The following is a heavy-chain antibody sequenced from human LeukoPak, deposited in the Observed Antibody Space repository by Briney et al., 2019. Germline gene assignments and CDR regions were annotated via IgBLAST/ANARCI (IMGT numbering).Heavy chain of an antibody. CDR3: ARDQISAARPTRCFDY. CDR1: GVTFSSYS. V-gene: IGHV3-21*01. Sequence: GGSLRLSCAASGVTFSSYSLNWVRQAPGKGLEWVSSISSSSSYIYYADSVKGRFTISRDNAKNPLYLQMNSLRAEDTAVYYCARDQISAARPTRCFDYWGQGTLVTVSS. J-gene: IGHJ4*02. CDR2: ISSSSSYI. D-gene: IGHD6-6*01.